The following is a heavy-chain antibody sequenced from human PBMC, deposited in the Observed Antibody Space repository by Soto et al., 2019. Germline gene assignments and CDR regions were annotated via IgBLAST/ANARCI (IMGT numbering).Heavy chain of an antibody. CDR2: SAYNGGT. CDR3: ARHRIEVVWRGFDF. V-gene: IGHV4-39*01. J-gene: IGHJ4*02. D-gene: IGHD3-10*01. CDR1: TDSSSFTNSY. Sequence: QLQLQESGPGLVKPSETLSLTCTVSTDSSSFTNSYWGWIRQPPGKGLQWIGSSAYNGGTFYNPSLKGRVVISLDTSKKQSSLQVTSVTAADTAVYFWARHRIEVVWRGFDFWGQGSPVPVSS.